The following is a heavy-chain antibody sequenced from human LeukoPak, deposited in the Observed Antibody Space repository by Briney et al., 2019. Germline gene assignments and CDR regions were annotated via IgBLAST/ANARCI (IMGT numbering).Heavy chain of an antibody. D-gene: IGHD3-22*01. Sequence: GGSLRLSCAASGFIFSNYWMTWVRQAPGKGLEWVSGISWNSGSIGYADSVKGRFTISRDNAKNSLYLQMNSLRAEDTALYYCAKATRAYYDSSGYYYFDYWGQGTLATVSS. CDR3: AKATRAYYDSSGYYYFDY. J-gene: IGHJ4*02. CDR2: ISWNSGSI. V-gene: IGHV3-9*01. CDR1: GFIFSNYW.